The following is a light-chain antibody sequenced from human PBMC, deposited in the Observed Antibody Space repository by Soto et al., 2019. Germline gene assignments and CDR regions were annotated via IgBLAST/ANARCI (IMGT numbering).Light chain of an antibody. J-gene: IGLJ2*01. CDR2: EVS. CDR1: SSDVGGYNY. Sequence: QSALTQPASVSGSPGQSITISCTGTSSDVGGYNYVSWYQQHPGKAPKLMIYEVSNRPSGVSNRFSGSKSGNTASLTISGLQAEDEADYYCSSYTSSSLLCVFGGGTKLTVL. CDR3: SSYTSSSLLCV. V-gene: IGLV2-14*01.